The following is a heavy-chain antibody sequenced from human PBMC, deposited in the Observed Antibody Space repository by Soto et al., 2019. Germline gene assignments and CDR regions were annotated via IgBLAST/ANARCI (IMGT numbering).Heavy chain of an antibody. CDR1: GFTFSSFA. CDR3: ARGDVGAFDL. V-gene: IGHV3-74*03. J-gene: IGHJ3*01. CDR2: IHSDGSST. D-gene: IGHD1-26*01. Sequence: WVSLRLSCAASGFTFSSFAMNWVRQPPGKGLVWVSRIHSDGSSTTYADSVKGRFTISRDNAKNTLYLQMASLRVEDTAVYYCARGDVGAFDLRGQGTMVTVSS.